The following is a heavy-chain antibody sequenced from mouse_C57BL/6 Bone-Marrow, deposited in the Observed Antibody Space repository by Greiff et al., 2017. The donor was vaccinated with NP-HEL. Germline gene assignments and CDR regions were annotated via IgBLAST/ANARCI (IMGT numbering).Heavy chain of an antibody. J-gene: IGHJ3*01. V-gene: IGHV3-6*01. CDR1: GYSITSGYY. Sequence: LMESGPGLVKPSQSLSLTCSVTGYSITSGYYWNWIRQFPGNKLEWMGYISYDGSNNYNPSLKNRISITRDTSKNQFFLKLNSVTTEDTATYYCAREGGYYGSPFAYWGQGTLVTVSA. CDR3: AREGGYYGSPFAY. CDR2: ISYDGSN. D-gene: IGHD1-1*01.